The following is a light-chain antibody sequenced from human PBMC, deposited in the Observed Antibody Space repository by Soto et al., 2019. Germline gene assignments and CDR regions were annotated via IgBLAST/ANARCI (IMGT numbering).Light chain of an antibody. CDR3: QQRSDWPPIT. Sequence: LKKSPDTLSLSPGDRATLSCRASQSISSYLAWYQQKPGQSPRLLIYDASNRATGIPARFSGSGSGTDFTLTISSLEPEDFAVYYCQQRSDWPPITFGQGTRLEI. CDR1: QSISSY. V-gene: IGKV3-11*01. J-gene: IGKJ5*01. CDR2: DAS.